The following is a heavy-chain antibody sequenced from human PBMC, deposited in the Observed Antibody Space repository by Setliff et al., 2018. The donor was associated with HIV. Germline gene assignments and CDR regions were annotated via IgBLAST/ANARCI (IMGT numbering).Heavy chain of an antibody. V-gene: IGHV4-38-2*02. CDR2: IYHSGST. D-gene: IGHD1-26*01. J-gene: IGHJ6*03. CDR3: AKGEGELLFYYYYYYMDV. Sequence: PSETLSLTCTVSGYSISSGYYWGWIRQPPGKGLEWIGSIYHSGSTYYNPSLKSRVTISVDTSKNQFSLKLSSVTAADTAVYYCAKGEGELLFYYYYYYMDVWGKGTTVTVSS. CDR1: GYSISSGYY.